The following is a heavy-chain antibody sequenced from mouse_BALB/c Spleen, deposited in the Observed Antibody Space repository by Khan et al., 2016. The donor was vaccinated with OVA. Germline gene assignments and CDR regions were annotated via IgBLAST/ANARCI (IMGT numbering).Heavy chain of an antibody. CDR3: AREGAYHRSDGWFAY. CDR1: GYTFTSYT. V-gene: IGHV1-4*01. J-gene: IGHJ3*01. Sequence: VQLVESGAELARPGASLKMSCKASGYTFTSYTMHWVRQRPGQPPEWIGNINPSNSYTNYNQNFNDKATLIVDKSSNTAYMQLSSLTSEDSAVYYCAREGAYHRSDGWFAYWGQGTRVTVSA. D-gene: IGHD2-14*01. CDR2: INPSNSYT.